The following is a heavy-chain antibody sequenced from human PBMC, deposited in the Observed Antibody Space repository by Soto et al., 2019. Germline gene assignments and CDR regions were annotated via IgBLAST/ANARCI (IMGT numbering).Heavy chain of an antibody. CDR2: ISYHGRER. CDR3: ARDFRTPPSNWFHP. CDR1: GFTFSSYG. D-gene: IGHD4-4*01. Sequence: QVQLVESGGGVVQPGRSLRLSCAASGFTFSSYGFHWVRQTPGKGLEWVAFISYHGRERQYGDSVKGRFTISRDNSRNTVYMQMDGLRPDDMATYYCARDFRTPPSNWFHPWGQGTLVTVSS. V-gene: IGHV3-30*04. J-gene: IGHJ5*02.